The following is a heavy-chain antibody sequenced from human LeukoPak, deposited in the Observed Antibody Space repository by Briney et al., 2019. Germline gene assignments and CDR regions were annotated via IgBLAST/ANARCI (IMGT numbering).Heavy chain of an antibody. Sequence: GGSLRLSCGASGFTFRNFWMNWVRQAPGKGLEWVANIKDDGSDKYYVDSVKGRFTISRDNSKNTLYPQMNSLRAEDTAVYYCAAQWLVGAARSKGYSNYWGQGTLVTVSS. V-gene: IGHV3-7*03. J-gene: IGHJ4*02. CDR2: IKDDGSDK. CDR3: AAQWLVGAARSKGYSNY. CDR1: GFTFRNFW. D-gene: IGHD6-6*01.